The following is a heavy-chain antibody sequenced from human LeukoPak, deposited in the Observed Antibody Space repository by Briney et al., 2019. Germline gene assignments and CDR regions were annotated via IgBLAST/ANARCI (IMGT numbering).Heavy chain of an antibody. V-gene: IGHV3-23*01. Sequence: PGGSLRLSCAASGFTFSSYAMSWVRQAPGKGLEWVSAISGSGGSTYYADSVKGRFTISRDNSKNTLYLQMNSLRAEDTAVYYCAEDRKEAYSSGWYGDYFDYWGQGTLVTVSS. CDR3: AEDRKEAYSSGWYGDYFDY. J-gene: IGHJ4*02. D-gene: IGHD6-19*01. CDR1: GFTFSSYA. CDR2: ISGSGGST.